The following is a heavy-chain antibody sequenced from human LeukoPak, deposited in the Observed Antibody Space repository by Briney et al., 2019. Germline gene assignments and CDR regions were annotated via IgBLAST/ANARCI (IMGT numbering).Heavy chain of an antibody. J-gene: IGHJ4*02. Sequence: GGSLRLSCAASGFTFSSYWMSWVRQAPGKGLEWVANIKQDGSEKYYVDSVKGRFTISRDNAKNSLYLQMNSLRAEDTAAYYCARDRAGSYLSPYFDYWGQGTLVTVSS. D-gene: IGHD3-10*01. CDR3: ARDRAGSYLSPYFDY. CDR1: GFTFSSYW. V-gene: IGHV3-7*01. CDR2: IKQDGSEK.